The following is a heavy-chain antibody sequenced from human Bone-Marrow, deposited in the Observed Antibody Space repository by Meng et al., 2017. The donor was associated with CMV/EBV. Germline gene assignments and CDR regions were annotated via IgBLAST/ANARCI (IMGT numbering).Heavy chain of an antibody. CDR2: IRYDGSNK. V-gene: IGHV3-30*02. CDR1: GFTFSSYG. D-gene: IGHD2-2*02. J-gene: IGHJ6*02. Sequence: GESLKISCAASGFTFSSYGTHWVRQAPGKGLEWVAFIRYDGSNKYYADSVKGRFTISRDNSKNTLYLQMNSLRAEDTAVYYCAKDGPRCSSTSCYRRIYDYYYGMDVWGQGTTVTVSS. CDR3: AKDGPRCSSTSCYRRIYDYYYGMDV.